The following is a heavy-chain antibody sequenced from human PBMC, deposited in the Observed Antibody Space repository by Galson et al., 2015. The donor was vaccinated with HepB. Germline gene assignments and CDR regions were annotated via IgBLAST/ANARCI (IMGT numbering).Heavy chain of an antibody. CDR3: ARTRRAAAWIFDN. Sequence: SLRLSCAASGFTFSSYWMHWVRQVPGKGLVWVSRINSDGSYITYADSVKGRFTISRDNAKNTLYLQMNSPRAEDTALYYCARTRRAAAWIFDNWGQGSLVTVSS. D-gene: IGHD6-13*01. CDR2: INSDGSYI. V-gene: IGHV3-74*01. CDR1: GFTFSSYW. J-gene: IGHJ4*02.